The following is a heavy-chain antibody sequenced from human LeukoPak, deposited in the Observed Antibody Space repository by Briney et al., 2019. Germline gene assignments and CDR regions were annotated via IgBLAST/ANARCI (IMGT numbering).Heavy chain of an antibody. CDR1: GITFSSYA. CDR2: ISGSGGST. V-gene: IGHV3-23*01. CDR3: AKGYSYGPSKYYFDY. J-gene: IGHJ4*02. D-gene: IGHD5-18*01. Sequence: GGSLRLSCTASGITFSSYAMSWVRQAPGKGLEWVSAISGSGGSTYYADSVKGRFTISRDNSKNTLYLQMNSLRAEDTAVYYCAKGYSYGPSKYYFDYWGQGTLVTVSS.